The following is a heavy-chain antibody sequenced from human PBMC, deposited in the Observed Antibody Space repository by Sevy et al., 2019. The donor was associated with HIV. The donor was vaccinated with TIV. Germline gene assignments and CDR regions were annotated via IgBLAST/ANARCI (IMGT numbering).Heavy chain of an antibody. V-gene: IGHV3-23*01. CDR1: GFTFSSYA. CDR3: AKGPHPYDFWSGYYGENWFDP. Sequence: GGSLRLSCAASGFTFSSYAMSWVRQAPGKGLEWVSAISGSGGSTYYADSVKGRFTISRDNSKNTLYLQMNSLRAEDKAVYYCAKGPHPYDFWSGYYGENWFDPWGQGTLVTVSS. J-gene: IGHJ5*02. CDR2: ISGSGGST. D-gene: IGHD3-3*01.